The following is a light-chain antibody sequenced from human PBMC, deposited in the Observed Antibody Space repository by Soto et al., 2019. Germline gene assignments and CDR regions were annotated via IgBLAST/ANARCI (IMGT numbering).Light chain of an antibody. CDR3: QQRSNWPSIA. J-gene: IGKJ5*01. CDR2: GTS. Sequence: EIVLTQSPATLSLSPGERATLSCRASQSVSSSYLAWYQQKPGQAPRLLIYGTSSRATGIPDRFNGSGSGTDFTLTISSLEPEDFAVYYCQQRSNWPSIAFGQGTRLEI. V-gene: IGKV3D-20*02. CDR1: QSVSSSY.